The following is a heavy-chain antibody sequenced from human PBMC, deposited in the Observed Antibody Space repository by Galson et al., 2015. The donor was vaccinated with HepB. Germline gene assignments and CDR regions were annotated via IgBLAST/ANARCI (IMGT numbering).Heavy chain of an antibody. CDR2: ISSSSSYI. D-gene: IGHD4-17*01. J-gene: IGHJ6*02. CDR1: GFTFSSYS. CDR3: ARAGYGDYVENYYGMDV. Sequence: SLRLSCAASGFTFSSYSMNWVRQAPGKGLEWVSSISSSSSYIYYADSVKGRFTISRDNAKNSLYLQMNSLRAEDTAVYYCARAGYGDYVENYYGMDVWGQGTTVTVSS. V-gene: IGHV3-21*01.